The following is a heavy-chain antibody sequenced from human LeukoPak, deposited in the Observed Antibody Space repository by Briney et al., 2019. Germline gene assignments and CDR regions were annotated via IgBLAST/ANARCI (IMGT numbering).Heavy chain of an antibody. V-gene: IGHV4-39*01. D-gene: IGHD3-10*01. J-gene: IGHJ4*02. CDR1: GGSISSSSYY. CDR3: ARNNNFYYYGSEHQYYFDY. CDR2: IYYSGST. Sequence: SETLSLTCTVSGGSISSSSYYWGCIRQPPGKGLECIGSIYYSGSTYYNPSLKSRVTISVDTSKNQFSLKLSSVTAADTAVYYCARNNNFYYYGSEHQYYFDYWGQGTLVTVSS.